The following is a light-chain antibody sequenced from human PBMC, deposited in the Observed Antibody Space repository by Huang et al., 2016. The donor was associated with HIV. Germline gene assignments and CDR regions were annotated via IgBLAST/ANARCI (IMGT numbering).Light chain of an antibody. Sequence: DIQMTQSPSSLSASVGDRVTITCQASQDISTYLNWYQQKPGNAPKVLIYAASNLETGVPSRVSGSGSGTDFTFTISSLQPGDIATDYCQQYDNLPWTFGQGTKVEIK. J-gene: IGKJ1*01. CDR1: QDISTY. CDR2: AAS. CDR3: QQYDNLPWT. V-gene: IGKV1-33*01.